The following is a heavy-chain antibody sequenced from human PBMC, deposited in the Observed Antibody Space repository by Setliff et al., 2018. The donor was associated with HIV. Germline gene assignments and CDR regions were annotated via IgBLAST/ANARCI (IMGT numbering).Heavy chain of an antibody. J-gene: IGHJ3*02. CDR1: GYTFTDYY. Sequence: SCKASGYTFTDYYIHWVRQAPGQGLEWMGRINPNSGGTNYAQKCQGRVTMTRDTSISKAYMELSRLRSDDTAVYYCARGTRVGANDAFDIWGQGTMVTVSS. CDR2: INPNSGGT. D-gene: IGHD1-26*01. CDR3: ARGTRVGANDAFDI. V-gene: IGHV1-2*06.